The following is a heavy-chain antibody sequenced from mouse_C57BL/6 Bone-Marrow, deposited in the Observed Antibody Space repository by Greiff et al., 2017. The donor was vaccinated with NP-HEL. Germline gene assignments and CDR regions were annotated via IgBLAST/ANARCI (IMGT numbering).Heavy chain of an antibody. V-gene: IGHV5-17*01. Sequence: EVHLVESGGGLVKPGGSLKLSCAASGFTFSDYGMHWVRQAPEKGLEWVAYISSGSSTIYYADTVKGRVTLSRDNATNTLFLQLTSLRSEDTAMYYCATYDYDDAGDYWGQGTSVTVSS. J-gene: IGHJ4*01. CDR2: ISSGSSTI. CDR3: ATYDYDDAGDY. D-gene: IGHD2-4*01. CDR1: GFTFSDYG.